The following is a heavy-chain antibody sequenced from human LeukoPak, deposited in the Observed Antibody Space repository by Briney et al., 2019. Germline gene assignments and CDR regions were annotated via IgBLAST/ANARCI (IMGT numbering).Heavy chain of an antibody. CDR3: ARGGADFWSGFGY. Sequence: GGSLRLSCAASGFTFSSYAMDWVRQAPGKGLEWVAVISYDGSNKYYADSVKGRFTISRDNSKNTLYLQMNSLRAEDTAVYYCARGGADFWSGFGYWGQGTLVTASS. CDR2: ISYDGSNK. V-gene: IGHV3-30-3*01. D-gene: IGHD3-3*01. J-gene: IGHJ4*02. CDR1: GFTFSSYA.